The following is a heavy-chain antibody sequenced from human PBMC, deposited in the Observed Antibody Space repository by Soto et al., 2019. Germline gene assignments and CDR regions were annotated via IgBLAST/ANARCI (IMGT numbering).Heavy chain of an antibody. D-gene: IGHD3-10*01. CDR1: GYTFTSYG. CDR3: ARDLWFGELLAFYYGMDV. Sequence: ASVKVSCKASGYTFTSYGISWVRQAPGQGLEWMGWISAYNGNTNYAQKLQGRVTMTTDTSTSTAYMELRSLRSDDTAVYYCARDLWFGELLAFYYGMDVWGQGTTVTVSS. J-gene: IGHJ6*02. CDR2: ISAYNGNT. V-gene: IGHV1-18*01.